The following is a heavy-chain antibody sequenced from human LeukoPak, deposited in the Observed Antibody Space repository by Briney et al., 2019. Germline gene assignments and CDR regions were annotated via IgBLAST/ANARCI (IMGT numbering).Heavy chain of an antibody. V-gene: IGHV3-30*03. CDR3: ARDHFKYYFDY. CDR2: ISYDGSNK. Sequence: GRSLRLSCAASGFTFSNYGMHWVRQAPGKGLEWVAVISYDGSNKYYADSVKGRFTISRDNSKNTLYLQMNSLRAEDTAVYYCARDHFKYYFDYWGQGTLVTVSS. CDR1: GFTFSNYG. J-gene: IGHJ4*02.